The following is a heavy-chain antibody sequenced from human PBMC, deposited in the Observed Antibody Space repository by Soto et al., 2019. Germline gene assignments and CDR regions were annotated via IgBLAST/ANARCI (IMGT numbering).Heavy chain of an antibody. Sequence: QVQLVQSGAEVKKPGSSVKVSCKASGGTFSSYAISWVRQAPGQGLEWMGGIIPIFGTANYAQKFQGRVTLTADQSTSTAYMELSSLRSDDTAVYYCARGYSSSWYEYYYYGMYVWGQGTTVTVSS. CDR2: IIPIFGTA. CDR1: GGTFSSYA. J-gene: IGHJ6*02. V-gene: IGHV1-69*12. D-gene: IGHD6-13*01. CDR3: ARGYSSSWYEYYYYGMYV.